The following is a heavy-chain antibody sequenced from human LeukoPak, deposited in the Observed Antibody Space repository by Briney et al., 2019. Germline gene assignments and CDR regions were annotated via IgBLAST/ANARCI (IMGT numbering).Heavy chain of an antibody. CDR3: ARDPWGYLRSFDY. CDR2: INPKSGGT. D-gene: IGHD3-16*01. V-gene: IGHV1-2*02. Sequence: VASVKVSCKGSGYTFTGYYMHWVRQAPGQGREWMGWINPKSGGTHYVQKFQGGVTMTRDTSISTAYMELSRLRSDDTAVYYCARDPWGYLRSFDYWGQGTLVTVSS. J-gene: IGHJ4*02. CDR1: GYTFTGYY.